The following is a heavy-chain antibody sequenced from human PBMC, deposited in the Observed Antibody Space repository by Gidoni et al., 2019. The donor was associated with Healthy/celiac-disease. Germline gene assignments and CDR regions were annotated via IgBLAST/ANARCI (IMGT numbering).Heavy chain of an antibody. J-gene: IGHJ4*02. CDR3: NLIVATMR. D-gene: IGHD5-12*01. V-gene: IGHV3-49*02. Sequence: PGKGLEWVGFIRSKAYGGTIEYAASVKGRFTISRDDSKSIAYLQMNSLKTEDTAVYYCNLIVATMRWGQGTLVTVSS. CDR2: IRSKAYGGTI.